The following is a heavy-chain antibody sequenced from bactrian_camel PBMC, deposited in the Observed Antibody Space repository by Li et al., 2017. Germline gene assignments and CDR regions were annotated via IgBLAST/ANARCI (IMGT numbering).Heavy chain of an antibody. J-gene: IGHJ4*01. Sequence: SGFTFSNTAMSWVRKAPGKELEWVSTIGRDGSNPRYSDSVKGRFTISQDNAKNTVYLQMNSVKPEDTAMYYCAVDRFAPPARSLSPGEYADWGQETPVTV. D-gene: IGHD6*01. CDR1: GFTFSNTA. CDR2: IGRDGSNP. CDR3: AVDRFAPPARSLSPGEYAD. V-gene: IGHV3S7*01.